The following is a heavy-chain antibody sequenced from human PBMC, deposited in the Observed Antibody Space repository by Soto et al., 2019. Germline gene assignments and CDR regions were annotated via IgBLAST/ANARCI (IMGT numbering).Heavy chain of an antibody. CDR3: ARDMVAATPHLYYYDGMDV. J-gene: IGHJ6*02. D-gene: IGHD2-15*01. CDR2: IWYDGSNK. V-gene: IGHV3-33*01. CDR1: GFTFSSYG. Sequence: QVQLVESGGGVVQPGRSLRLSCAASGFTFSSYGMHWVRQAPGKGLEWVAVIWYDGSNKYYADSVKGRFTISRDNSKNTLYLQMNSLRAEDTAVYYCARDMVAATPHLYYYDGMDVWGQGTTVTVSS.